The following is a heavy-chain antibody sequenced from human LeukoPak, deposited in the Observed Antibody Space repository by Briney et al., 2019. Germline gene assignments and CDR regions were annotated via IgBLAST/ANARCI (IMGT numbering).Heavy chain of an antibody. J-gene: IGHJ5*02. D-gene: IGHD3-3*01. CDR3: ARTYYDFWSGQGFDP. CDR1: GGSISSYY. Sequence: PSETLSLTCTVSGGSISSYYWSWIRQPPGKGLEWIGYIYYSGSTNYNPSLKRRVTISVDTSKNQFSLKLSSVTAADTAVYYCARTYYDFWSGQGFDPWGQGTLVTVSS. CDR2: IYYSGST. V-gene: IGHV4-59*01.